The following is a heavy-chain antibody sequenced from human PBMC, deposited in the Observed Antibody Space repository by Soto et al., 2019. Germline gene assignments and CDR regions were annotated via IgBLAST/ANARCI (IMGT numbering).Heavy chain of an antibody. D-gene: IGHD3-3*01. CDR1: GFNFSNAG. Sequence: GGSLRLSCAASGFNFSNAGMNWVRQAPGKGLEWVGRIRSKTEGGTTDYAAPVRGSFTISRDDSKNTLYLQMSSLITEDTAVYYCTTDFDFWSGPTFLGMDVWGQGTTVTVSS. V-gene: IGHV3-15*07. CDR2: IRSKTEGGTT. J-gene: IGHJ6*02. CDR3: TTDFDFWSGPTFLGMDV.